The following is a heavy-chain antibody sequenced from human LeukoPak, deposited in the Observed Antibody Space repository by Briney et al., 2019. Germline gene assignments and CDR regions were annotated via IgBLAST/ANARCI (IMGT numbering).Heavy chain of an antibody. V-gene: IGHV4-39*07. J-gene: IGHJ6*02. Sequence: PSETLSLTCTISGGSISSSSYYWGWIRQPPGKGLEWIGSIYYSGSTYYNPSFKSRVTISIDTSKNQFSLKLSSVTAADTAVYYCARDNDGMDVWGQGTTVTVSS. D-gene: IGHD2-8*01. CDR2: IYYSGST. CDR1: GGSISSSSYY. CDR3: ARDNDGMDV.